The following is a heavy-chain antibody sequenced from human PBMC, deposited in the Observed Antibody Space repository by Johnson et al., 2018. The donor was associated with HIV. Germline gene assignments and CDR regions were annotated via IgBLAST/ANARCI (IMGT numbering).Heavy chain of an antibody. Sequence: EVQLVESGGGVVQPGRSLRLSCAASGFTFSNAWMNWVRQAPGKGLEWIGRIKSKTDGGTTDYAAPVKGSFTISRDDSKNTLYVQMNSLKTEDTAVYYCTRDRTMIVVKTALDIWGQGTMVTVSS. V-gene: IGHV3-15*01. CDR1: GFTFSNAW. CDR3: TRDRTMIVVKTALDI. D-gene: IGHD3-22*01. J-gene: IGHJ3*02. CDR2: IKSKTDGGTT.